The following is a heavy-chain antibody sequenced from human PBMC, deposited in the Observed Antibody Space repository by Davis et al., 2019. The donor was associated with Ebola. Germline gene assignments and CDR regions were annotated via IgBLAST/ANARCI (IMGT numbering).Heavy chain of an antibody. CDR3: ARVDGDYYYGMDV. CDR1: GFTFNTYW. V-gene: IGHV3-66*01. Sequence: ESLKISCTVSGFTFNTYWMNWVRQAPGKGLEWVSVIYSGGSTYYADSVKGRFTISRDNSKNTLYLQMNSLRAEDTAVYYCARVDGDYYYGMDVWGQGTTVTVSS. CDR2: IYSGGST. J-gene: IGHJ6*02. D-gene: IGHD4-17*01.